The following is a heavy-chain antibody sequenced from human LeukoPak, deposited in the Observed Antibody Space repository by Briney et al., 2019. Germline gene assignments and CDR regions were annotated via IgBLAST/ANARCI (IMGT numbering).Heavy chain of an antibody. V-gene: IGHV1-18*01. CDR1: GYTFTSYG. Sequence: ASVKVSCKASGYTFTSYGISWVRQAPGQGLEWMRWISAYNGNTNYAQKLQGRVTMTTDTSTSTAYMELRSLRSDDTAVYYCARDGSRYCSSTSCFKPDYWGQGTLVTVSS. J-gene: IGHJ4*02. D-gene: IGHD2-2*01. CDR3: ARDGSRYCSSTSCFKPDY. CDR2: ISAYNGNT.